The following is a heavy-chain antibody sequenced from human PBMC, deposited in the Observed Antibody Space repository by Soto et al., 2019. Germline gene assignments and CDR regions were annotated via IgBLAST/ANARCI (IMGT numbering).Heavy chain of an antibody. CDR3: ARAAMGGSSWPFDY. V-gene: IGHV4-4*02. D-gene: IGHD6-13*01. J-gene: IGHJ4*02. Sequence: SETLSLTCAVSGGSISSSNWWSWVRQPPGKGLEWIGEIYHSGSTNYNPSLKSRVTISVGKSKNQFSLKLSSVTAADTAVYYCARAAMGGSSWPFDYWGQGTLVTAPQ. CDR2: IYHSGST. CDR1: GGSISSSNW.